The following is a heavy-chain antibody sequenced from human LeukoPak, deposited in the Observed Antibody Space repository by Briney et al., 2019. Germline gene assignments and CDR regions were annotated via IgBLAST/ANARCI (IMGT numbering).Heavy chain of an antibody. J-gene: IGHJ4*02. CDR2: ISYDGSNK. CDR1: GFTFSSYG. D-gene: IGHD4-17*01. CDR3: AKDKGMTTYYFDY. Sequence: PGGSLRLSCAASGFTFSSYGMHWVRQAPGKGLEWVAVISYDGSNKYYADSVKGRFTISRDNSKNTLYLQMNSLRAEDTAVYYCAKDKGMTTYYFDYWGQGTLVTVSS. V-gene: IGHV3-30*18.